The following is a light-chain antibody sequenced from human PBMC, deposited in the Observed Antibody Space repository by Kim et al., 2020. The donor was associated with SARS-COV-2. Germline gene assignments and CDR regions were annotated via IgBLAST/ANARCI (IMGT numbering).Light chain of an antibody. CDR3: AAWDDSLSGWV. V-gene: IGLV1-47*01. J-gene: IGLJ3*02. CDR1: SSNIGSNY. Sequence: QSVLTQPPSASGTPGQRVTISCSGSSSNIGSNYVYWYQQLPGTAPKLLIYGNNQRPSGVPDRFSGSKSGTSASPAISGLRSEDEADYYCAAWDDSLSGWVFGGGTKLTVL. CDR2: GNN.